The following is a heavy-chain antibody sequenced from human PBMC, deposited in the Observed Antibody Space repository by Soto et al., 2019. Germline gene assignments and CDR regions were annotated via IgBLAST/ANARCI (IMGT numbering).Heavy chain of an antibody. CDR2: SRNKTNIYTT. CDR1: GCIFSYHY. V-gene: IGHV3-72*01. D-gene: IGHD6-19*01. CDR3: AKVSLQWQHGMDV. J-gene: IGHJ6*02. Sequence: GALRLSWAASGCIFSYHYIDWVLQAPGEGLEWDGRSRNKTNIYTTEYAASAKGRYTISRDDSKNSLYLQMNSLKTQDPPVYYCAKVSLQWQHGMDVWGQGTTVTV.